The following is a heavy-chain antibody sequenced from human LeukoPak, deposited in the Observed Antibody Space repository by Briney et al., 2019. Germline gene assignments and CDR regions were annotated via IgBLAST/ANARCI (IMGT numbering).Heavy chain of an antibody. D-gene: IGHD5-18*01. V-gene: IGHV4-4*07. CDR2: IYTSGSS. J-gene: IGHJ4*02. CDR1: GGSISSYY. CDR3: AREENVDTTMTLDQNFDY. Sequence: SETLSLTCTVSGGSISSYYWNWIRQPAGKGLEWIGHIYTSGSSNYNPSLKTRVTMSVDTSKNQFSLKLSSVTAADTAVYYCAREENVDTTMTLDQNFDYWGQGTLVTVSS.